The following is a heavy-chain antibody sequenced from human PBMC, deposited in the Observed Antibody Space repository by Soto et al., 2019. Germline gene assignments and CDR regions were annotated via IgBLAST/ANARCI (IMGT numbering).Heavy chain of an antibody. CDR1: GFTFSSYA. CDR3: AKARRSHYYGSSGSDY. J-gene: IGHJ4*02. V-gene: IGHV3-23*01. D-gene: IGHD3-22*01. Sequence: HPGGSLRLSCAASGFTFSSYAMSWVRQAPGKGLEWVSAISGSGGSTYYADSVKGRFTISRDNSKNTLYLQMNSLRAEDTAVYYCAKARRSHYYGSSGSDYWGQGTLVTVSS. CDR2: ISGSGGST.